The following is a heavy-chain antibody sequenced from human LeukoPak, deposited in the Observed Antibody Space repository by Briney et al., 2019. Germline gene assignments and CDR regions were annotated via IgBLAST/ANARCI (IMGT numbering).Heavy chain of an antibody. CDR3: ATGSYQNGNYYYMDV. CDR2: IIPIFGTA. J-gene: IGHJ6*03. Sequence: GSSVKVSXKASGGTFSSYAISWVRQAPGQGLEWMGGIIPIFGTANFAQNFQGRVTITTDESTSTAYMELSSLRSEDTAVYYCATGSYQNGNYYYMDVWGKGTTVTVSS. CDR1: GGTFSSYA. V-gene: IGHV1-69*05. D-gene: IGHD2-15*01.